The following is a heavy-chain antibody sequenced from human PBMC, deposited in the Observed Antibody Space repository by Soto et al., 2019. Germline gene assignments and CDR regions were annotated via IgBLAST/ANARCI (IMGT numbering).Heavy chain of an antibody. J-gene: IGHJ4*02. D-gene: IGHD3-16*02. CDR3: AWMGGVGEISPYVDY. CDR2: IYYSGRT. CDR1: GGSISDYQ. Sequence: QVQLQESGPGLVKPSETLSLTCSVSGGSISDYQWNWIRQPPGKGLEWIGYIYYSGRTNYNPSLKSRVTISLDTSTKQFSLRLRSVTAADTAVYYCAWMGGVGEISPYVDYLGQGTLVTVSS. V-gene: IGHV4-59*01.